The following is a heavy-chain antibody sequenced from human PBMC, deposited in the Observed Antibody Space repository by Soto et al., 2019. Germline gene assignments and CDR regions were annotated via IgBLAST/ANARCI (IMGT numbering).Heavy chain of an antibody. CDR3: TRGRADYYGMAV. CDR2: TYYWSKWYN. V-gene: IGHV6-1*01. CDR1: GDSVSRNRAA. Sequence: PSQTLSLTCAISGDSVSRNRAAWNWIRQSPSRGLEWLGRTYYWSKWYNNYAGSVKSRITINPDTSKNQVSLQLNSVTPEDTAIYYCTRGRADYYGMAVWGQGTTVT. J-gene: IGHJ6*02.